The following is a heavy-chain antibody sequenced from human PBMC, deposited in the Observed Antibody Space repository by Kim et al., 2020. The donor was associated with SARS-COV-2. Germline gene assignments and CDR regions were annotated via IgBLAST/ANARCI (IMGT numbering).Heavy chain of an antibody. J-gene: IGHJ4*02. Sequence: SQTLSLTCAISGDSVSGSSAAWNWIRQSPSRGLEWLGRTYYRSKWFNEYAESVRSRMTIHPDTSKNQFSLQLNSVTPDDTAVYYCATWDFEYWGQGTLVTVSS. CDR2: TYYRSKWFN. CDR3: ATWDFEY. D-gene: IGHD1-26*01. CDR1: GDSVSGSSAA. V-gene: IGHV6-1*01.